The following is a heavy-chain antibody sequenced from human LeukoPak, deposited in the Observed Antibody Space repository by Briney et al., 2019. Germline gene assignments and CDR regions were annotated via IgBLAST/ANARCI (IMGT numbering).Heavy chain of an antibody. CDR1: GFTFSSYA. CDR2: ISYDGSNK. Sequence: PGRSLRLSCAASGFTFSSYAMHWVRQAPGKGLEWVAVISYDGSNKYYADSVKGRFTISRDNSKNTLYLQMNSLRAEDTAVYYCARAPILWFGELLYFDYWGQGTLVTVSS. J-gene: IGHJ4*02. V-gene: IGHV3-30-3*01. CDR3: ARAPILWFGELLYFDY. D-gene: IGHD3-10*01.